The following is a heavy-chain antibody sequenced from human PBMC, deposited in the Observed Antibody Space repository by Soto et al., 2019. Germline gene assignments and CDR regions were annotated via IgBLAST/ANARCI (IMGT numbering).Heavy chain of an antibody. D-gene: IGHD2-21*02. CDR3: ARNRGGDSSHPA. Sequence: LRLSCAASGFIISDYSMNWVRQAPGKGLEWVASISETSDYIFYADSVKGRFTISRENAKNSLYLQMSSLRAEETAIYYCARNRGGDSSHPAWGQEALVNVSS. CDR1: GFIISDYS. V-gene: IGHV3-21*01. J-gene: IGHJ5*02. CDR2: ISETSDYI.